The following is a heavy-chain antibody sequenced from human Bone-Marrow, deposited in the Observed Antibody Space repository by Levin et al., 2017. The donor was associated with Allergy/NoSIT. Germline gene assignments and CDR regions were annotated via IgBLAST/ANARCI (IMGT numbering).Heavy chain of an antibody. J-gene: IGHJ5*02. CDR1: GYTFTDYY. V-gene: IGHV1-2*07. Sequence: WASVKVSCKASGYTFTDYYIHWVRQAPGQGLEWMGWINSNRGATNYARDFEGRVTMTRDSSISTAYMELSNLRSDDTAMYFCAIVKTMRDSWFDPWGQGTVVIVSS. D-gene: IGHD4/OR15-4a*01. CDR3: AIVKTMRDSWFDP. CDR2: INSNRGAT.